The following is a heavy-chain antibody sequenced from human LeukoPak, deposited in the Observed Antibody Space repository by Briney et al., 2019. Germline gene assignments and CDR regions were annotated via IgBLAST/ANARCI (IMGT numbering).Heavy chain of an antibody. CDR2: ISSSSYI. D-gene: IGHD3-3*01. CDR1: GFTFSSYS. Sequence: GGSLRLSCADSGFTFSSYSMNWVRQAPGKGLEWVSSISSSSYIYYADSVKGRFTISRDNPKNSLYLQMNSLRAEDTAVYYCASRRITIFGVVISDYWGQGTLVTVSS. V-gene: IGHV3-21*01. CDR3: ASRRITIFGVVISDY. J-gene: IGHJ4*02.